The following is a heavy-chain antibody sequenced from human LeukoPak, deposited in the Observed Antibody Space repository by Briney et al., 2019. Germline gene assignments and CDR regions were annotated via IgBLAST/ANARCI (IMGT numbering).Heavy chain of an antibody. D-gene: IGHD3-9*01. Sequence: ASVKVSCKASGYTFTGYYMHWVRQAPGQGLEWMGWINPNSGGTNYAQKFQGWVTMTRDTSISTAYMELSRLRSDDTAVYYCARSGRYYDILAGYYLFDYWGQGTLVTVSS. CDR3: ARSGRYYDILAGYYLFDY. CDR1: GYTFTGYY. CDR2: INPNSGGT. J-gene: IGHJ4*02. V-gene: IGHV1-2*04.